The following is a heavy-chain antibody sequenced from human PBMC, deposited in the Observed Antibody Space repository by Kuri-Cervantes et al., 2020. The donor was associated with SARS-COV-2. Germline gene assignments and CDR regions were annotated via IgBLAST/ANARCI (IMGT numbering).Heavy chain of an antibody. CDR1: GFTFSSYG. Sequence: LSLTCAASGFTFSSYGMHWVRQAPGKGLEWVAFIRYDGSNKYYADSVKGRFTISRDNSKNTLYLQMNSLRAEDTAVYYCAKDLEDIVVVPAATVTPLGAFDIWGQGTRVTDSS. V-gene: IGHV3-30*02. CDR3: AKDLEDIVVVPAATVTPLGAFDI. CDR2: IRYDGSNK. D-gene: IGHD2-2*01. J-gene: IGHJ3*02.